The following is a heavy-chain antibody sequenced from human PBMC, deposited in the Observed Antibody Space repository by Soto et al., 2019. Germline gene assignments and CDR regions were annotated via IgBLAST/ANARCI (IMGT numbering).Heavy chain of an antibody. D-gene: IGHD5-12*01. V-gene: IGHV4-31*03. Sequence: QVQLQESGPGLVKPSQTLSLTCTVSGGSISSGGYYWSWIRQHPGKGLEWIGYIYYSGSTYYNPSLKCRVTISVDTSKNQFSLKLSSVTAADTAVYYCARVPSPPVATDRSMDVWGQGTTVTVSS. J-gene: IGHJ6*02. CDR1: GGSISSGGYY. CDR3: ARVPSPPVATDRSMDV. CDR2: IYYSGST.